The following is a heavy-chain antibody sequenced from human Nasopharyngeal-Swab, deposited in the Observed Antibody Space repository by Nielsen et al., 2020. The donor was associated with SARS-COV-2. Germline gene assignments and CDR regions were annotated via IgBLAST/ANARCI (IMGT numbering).Heavy chain of an antibody. V-gene: IGHV4-34*01. Sequence: SETLSLTFAVYGGSFRGYYWTWSRQPPGKGLDWIGEINQSGSTNYNPSLKSRVTISVDTSKNQFSLKLCSVTDADTAVYYCAIGRYSSSWYGLLWYFDLWGRGTLVTVSS. CDR1: GGSFRGYY. CDR3: AIGRYSSSWYGLLWYFDL. D-gene: IGHD6-13*01. J-gene: IGHJ2*01. CDR2: INQSGST.